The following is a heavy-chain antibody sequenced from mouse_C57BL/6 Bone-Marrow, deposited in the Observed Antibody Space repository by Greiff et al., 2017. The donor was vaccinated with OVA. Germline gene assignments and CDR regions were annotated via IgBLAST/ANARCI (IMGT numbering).Heavy chain of an antibody. J-gene: IGHJ4*01. D-gene: IGHD2-3*01. Sequence: QVQLQQSGAELVRPGASVKLSCTASGFNIKDDYMHWVKQRPGQGLEWIGNINPSNGGTNYNEKFKSKATLTVDKSSSTAYMQLSSLTSEDSAVYYCARPWLLYAMDYWGQGTSVTVSS. CDR1: GFNIKDDY. CDR3: ARPWLLYAMDY. CDR2: INPSNGGT. V-gene: IGHV1-53*01.